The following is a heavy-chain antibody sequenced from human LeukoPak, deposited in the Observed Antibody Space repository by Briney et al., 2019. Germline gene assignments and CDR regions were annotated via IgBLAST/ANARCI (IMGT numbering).Heavy chain of an antibody. Sequence: PGGSLRLSCAVSGFTFSGFGMNWVRQAPGKGLEWVSYISSSSSVIYYADSVKGRFTISRDNAKNSLYLQLNSLRAEDTAVYYCARDLMGAAHYFQHWGQGTLVTVSS. D-gene: IGHD2-15*01. CDR3: ARDLMGAAHYFQH. CDR1: GFTFSGFG. J-gene: IGHJ1*01. V-gene: IGHV3-48*01. CDR2: ISSSSSVI.